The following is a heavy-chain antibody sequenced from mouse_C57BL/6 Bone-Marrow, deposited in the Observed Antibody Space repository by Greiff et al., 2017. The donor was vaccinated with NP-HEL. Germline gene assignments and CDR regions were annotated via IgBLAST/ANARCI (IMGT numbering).Heavy chain of an antibody. J-gene: IGHJ2*01. CDR3: AGDYSGSSYDFDY. CDR1: GYTFTDYY. Sequence: VQLQQSGPELVKPGASVKISCKASGYTFTDYYMNWVKQSHGKSLEWIGDINPNNGGTSYNQKFKGKATLTVDKSSSTAYMELRSLTSEDSAVYYCAGDYSGSSYDFDYWGQGTTLTVSS. D-gene: IGHD1-1*01. CDR2: INPNNGGT. V-gene: IGHV1-26*01.